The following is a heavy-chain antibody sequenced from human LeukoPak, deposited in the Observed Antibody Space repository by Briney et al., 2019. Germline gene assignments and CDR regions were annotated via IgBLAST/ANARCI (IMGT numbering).Heavy chain of an antibody. Sequence: GGSLRLSCAASGFTVITNDMTWVRQAPGKGLEWVSVLYSDGNTKYADSVQGRFTISRDNSKNTLYLEMNSLSPDDTAVYYCARGVEPLAANTLAYWGQGTLVTVFS. D-gene: IGHD1-14*01. V-gene: IGHV3-53*01. J-gene: IGHJ4*02. CDR2: LYSDGNT. CDR1: GFTVITND. CDR3: ARGVEPLAANTLAY.